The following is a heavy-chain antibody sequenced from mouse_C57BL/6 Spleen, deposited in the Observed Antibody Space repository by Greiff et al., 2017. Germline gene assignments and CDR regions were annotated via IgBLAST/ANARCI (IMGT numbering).Heavy chain of an antibody. J-gene: IGHJ2*01. Sequence: VQLQQSGPELVKPGASVKIPCKASGYTFTDYNMDWVKQSHGKSLEWIGEINPNNGGTIYNQKFKGKATLTVDKSSSTAYMELRSLTSEDTAVYYCARGDGSSVFDYWGQGTTLTVSS. CDR1: GYTFTDYN. D-gene: IGHD1-1*01. V-gene: IGHV1-18*01. CDR3: ARGDGSSVFDY. CDR2: INPNNGGT.